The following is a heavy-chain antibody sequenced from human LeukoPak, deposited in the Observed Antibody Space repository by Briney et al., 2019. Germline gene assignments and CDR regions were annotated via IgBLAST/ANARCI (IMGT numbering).Heavy chain of an antibody. CDR3: ARGGPPPFDH. CDR2: IFNSEST. J-gene: IGHJ4*02. Sequence: PSETLSLTCTVSGGSITSDEFYWSWIRQPPGRGLEWIGYIFNSESTHYNPSLKSRVTMSGDTSKNQFSLKLNSVTAADTAVYYCARGGPPPFDHWGQGALVTVSS. V-gene: IGHV4-30-4*01. D-gene: IGHD3-16*01. CDR1: GGSITSDEFY.